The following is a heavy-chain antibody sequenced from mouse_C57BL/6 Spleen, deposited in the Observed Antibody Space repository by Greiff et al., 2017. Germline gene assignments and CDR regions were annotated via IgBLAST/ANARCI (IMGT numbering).Heavy chain of an antibody. CDR3: ARSGCNYEDYYAMDY. CDR1: GFNIKDYY. CDR2: IDPEDGRT. J-gene: IGHJ4*01. V-gene: IGHV14-2*01. D-gene: IGHD2-1*01. Sequence: VQLKESGAELVKPGASVKLSCTASGFNIKDYYMHWVKQRTEQGLEWIGRIDPEDGRTKYAPKFQGKATITADTSSNTAYLQLSSLTSEDTAVYYCARSGCNYEDYYAMDYWGQGTSVTVSS.